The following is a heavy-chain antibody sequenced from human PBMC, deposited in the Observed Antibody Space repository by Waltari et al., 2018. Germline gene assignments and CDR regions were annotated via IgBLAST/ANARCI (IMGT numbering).Heavy chain of an antibody. D-gene: IGHD3-22*01. V-gene: IGHV3-21*01. J-gene: IGHJ4*02. CDR1: GFTFSSYS. CDR3: AGVWRADSSSGYYFYFDY. CDR2: ISSSSSYI. Sequence: EVQLVESGGGLVKPGGSLRLSCAASGFTFSSYSMNWVRQAPGKGLEWVSSISSSSSYIYYADSVKGRFTISRDNAKNSLYLQMNSLRAEDTAVYYCAGVWRADSSSGYYFYFDYWGQGTLVTVSS.